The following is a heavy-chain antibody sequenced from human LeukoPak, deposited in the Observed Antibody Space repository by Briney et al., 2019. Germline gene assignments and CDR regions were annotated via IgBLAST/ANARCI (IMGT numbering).Heavy chain of an antibody. D-gene: IGHD5-18*01. CDR2: IRSKADGGTP. V-gene: IGHV3-15*07. CDR3: ARAVDTAMFNIPEKNYGMAV. J-gene: IGHJ6*02. CDR1: GFSFSDAW. Sequence: PGGSLRLSCAASGFSFSDAWMNWVRQAPGKGLEWVGHIRSKADGGTPDYIAPVKGRFTISRDDSKDTLYLQMNSLNTEDTAMYYCARAVDTAMFNIPEKNYGMAVWGQGTTVTVSS.